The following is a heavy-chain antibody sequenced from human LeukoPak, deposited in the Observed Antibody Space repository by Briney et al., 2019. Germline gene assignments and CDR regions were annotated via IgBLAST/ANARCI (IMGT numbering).Heavy chain of an antibody. V-gene: IGHV4-30-4*08. CDR3: ARGPKNSGSSFDP. J-gene: IGHJ5*02. Sequence: SQTLSLTCSVSGGSISSGNYYWTWIRQPPEKGPEWIGYIYYSGSTYYNPSLKSRINISVDTSKNQFSLKLSSVTAADTAVYYCARGPKNSGSSFDPWGQGTLVTVSS. CDR2: IYYSGST. CDR1: GGSISSGNYY. D-gene: IGHD1-7*01.